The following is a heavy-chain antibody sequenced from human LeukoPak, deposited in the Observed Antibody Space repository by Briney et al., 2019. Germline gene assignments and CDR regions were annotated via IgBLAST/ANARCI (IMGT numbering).Heavy chain of an antibody. CDR1: GGSISSSSYY. D-gene: IGHD3-10*01. V-gene: IGHV4-39*01. Sequence: SETLSLTCTVSGGSISSSSYYWGWIRQPPGKGLEWIGSIYYSGSTYYNPSLKSRVTISVDTSKNQFSLKLSSVTAADTAVYYCERQAYGSGAYWGQGTLVTVST. J-gene: IGHJ4*02. CDR2: IYYSGST. CDR3: ERQAYGSGAY.